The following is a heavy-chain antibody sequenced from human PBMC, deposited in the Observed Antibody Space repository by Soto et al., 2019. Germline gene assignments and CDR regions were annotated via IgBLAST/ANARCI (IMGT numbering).Heavy chain of an antibody. D-gene: IGHD6-6*01. CDR2: VNPNGGST. J-gene: IGHJ4*02. CDR3: ARGLASGDY. Sequence: QVQLVQSGAEVKEPGASVTISCKGSGYTFTNFYIHWVRQAPGQGLEWMGIVNPNGGSTNYAQNFKGRITISRDTSTSTVYMDLSSLKAEDTAVYDCARGLASGDYWGQGTLVTVSS. V-gene: IGHV1-46*01. CDR1: GYTFTNFY.